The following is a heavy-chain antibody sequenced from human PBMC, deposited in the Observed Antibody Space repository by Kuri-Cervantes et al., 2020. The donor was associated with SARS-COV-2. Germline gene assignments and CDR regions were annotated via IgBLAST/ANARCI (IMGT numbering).Heavy chain of an antibody. D-gene: IGHD3-16*01. V-gene: IGHV1-46*01. CDR1: GDTFTSYY. CDR3: VRDGGTPNWFDP. Sequence: ASLKVFCKASGDTFTSYYMHWGRQAPGQGLEWMGTFNPRGGTTSYAQKFQGRVTITGATSASTAYMELSSLRSEDTAVYYCVRDGGTPNWFDPWGQGTLVTVSS. J-gene: IGHJ5*02. CDR2: FNPRGGTT.